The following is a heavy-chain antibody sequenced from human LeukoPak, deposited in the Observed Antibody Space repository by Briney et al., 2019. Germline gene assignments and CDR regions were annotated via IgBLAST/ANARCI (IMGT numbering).Heavy chain of an antibody. CDR1: GYTFTSYA. CDR2: INTNTGNP. CDR3: ARGGGWDSSGYYETTELDY. J-gene: IGHJ4*02. D-gene: IGHD3-22*01. V-gene: IGHV7-4-1*02. Sequence: ASVKVSCKASGYTFTSYAMNWVRQAPGQGLEWMGWINTNTGNPTYAQGFTGRFVFSLDTSVSTAYLQISSLKAEDTAVYYCARGGGWDSSGYYETTELDYWGQGTLVTVPS.